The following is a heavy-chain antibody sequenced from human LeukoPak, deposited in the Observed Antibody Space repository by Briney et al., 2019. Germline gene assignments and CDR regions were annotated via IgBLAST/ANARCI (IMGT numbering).Heavy chain of an antibody. J-gene: IGHJ4*02. V-gene: IGHV4-30-4*08. Sequence: PQTLSLTCTVSGGSISSGDYYWSWIRQPPGKGLEWIGYIYYSGSTYYNPSLKSRVTISVDTSKNQFSLKLSSVTAADTAVYYCARDGWRGSYYFDYWGQGTLVTVSS. D-gene: IGHD1-26*01. CDR3: ARDGWRGSYYFDY. CDR2: IYYSGST. CDR1: GGSISSGDYY.